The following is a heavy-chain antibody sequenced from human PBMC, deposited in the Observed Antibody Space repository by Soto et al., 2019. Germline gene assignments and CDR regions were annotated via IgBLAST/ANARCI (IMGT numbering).Heavy chain of an antibody. CDR1: GFTVTSNY. J-gene: IGHJ6*02. V-gene: IGHV3-53*01. Sequence: PGGSLRLSCAASGFTVTSNYLTWVRQAPGKGLEWVSVIYRSGATYYPDSVRGRFTASRDYSHNTLYLQMDSLRVEDTAVYYCARDSGMIRGSYGVDIWGPGTTVTVSS. CDR3: ARDSGMIRGSYGVDI. CDR2: IYRSGAT. D-gene: IGHD3-10*01.